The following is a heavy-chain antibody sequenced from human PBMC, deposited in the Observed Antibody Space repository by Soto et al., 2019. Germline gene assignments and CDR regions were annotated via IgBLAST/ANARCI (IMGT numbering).Heavy chain of an antibody. CDR1: EFTFSNYA. CDR3: AKDPSYCSGGSCYYFDY. V-gene: IGHV3-30*18. Sequence: GSLRLSCAASEFTFSNYAIHWVRQPPGKGLQWLAVISYDGNNKYYADSVEGRFTISRDNSKNTVYLQMNSLRLEDTAVYYCAKDPSYCSGGSCYYFDYWGQGTLVTVSS. J-gene: IGHJ4*02. D-gene: IGHD2-15*01. CDR2: ISYDGNNK.